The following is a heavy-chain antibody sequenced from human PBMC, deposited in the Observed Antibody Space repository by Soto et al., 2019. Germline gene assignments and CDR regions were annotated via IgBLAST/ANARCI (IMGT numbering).Heavy chain of an antibody. CDR2: IYYSGST. Sequence: QVQLQESGPGLVKPSQTLSLTCTVSGGSISSGDYYWSWIRQPPGKGLEWIGYIYYSGSTYYNPSIKRRVTISVDTSKFQFSVKLSSVTAADTDVYYCARVRELGNYNWFDPLGQGKLVTV. CDR3: ARVRELGNYNWFDP. J-gene: IGHJ5*02. D-gene: IGHD3-10*01. CDR1: GGSISSGDYY. V-gene: IGHV4-30-4*01.